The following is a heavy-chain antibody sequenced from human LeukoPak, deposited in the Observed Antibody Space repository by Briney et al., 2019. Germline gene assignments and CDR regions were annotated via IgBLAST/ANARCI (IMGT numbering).Heavy chain of an antibody. J-gene: IGHJ4*02. CDR3: AKAPIGASHWLFDY. CDR1: GFTFSNNG. Sequence: GGSLRLSCAASGFTFSNNGMHWVRQAPGKGLAWVAFIRDDGANKYYADSVKGRFTISRDNSKNTLYLQMSSLRAEDSGVYYCAKAPIGASHWLFDYWGQGSVVTVSS. CDR2: IRDDGANK. D-gene: IGHD3-10*01. V-gene: IGHV3-30*02.